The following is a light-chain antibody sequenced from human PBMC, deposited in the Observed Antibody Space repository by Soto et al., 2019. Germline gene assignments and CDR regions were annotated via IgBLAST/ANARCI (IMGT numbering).Light chain of an antibody. CDR2: LGS. CDR1: QSLLHSNGNIY. Sequence: DIVLTQSPLSLPVTPGEPASISCRSSQSLLHSNGNIYLDWYLQKPVQSPQLLIYLGSIRASGVPDRLSGSGSGTEFTLKITRVEAEDFGVYYCMQAIQAPRTFGLGTKVEIK. J-gene: IGKJ1*01. V-gene: IGKV2-28*01. CDR3: MQAIQAPRT.